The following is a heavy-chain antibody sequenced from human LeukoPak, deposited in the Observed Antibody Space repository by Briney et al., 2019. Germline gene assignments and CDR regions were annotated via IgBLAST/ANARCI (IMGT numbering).Heavy chain of an antibody. J-gene: IGHJ4*02. CDR1: GYMFTGYY. Sequence: ASVKVSCKASGYMFTGYYMHWVRQAPGQGLEWMGWINPNSGGTNYAQKFQGRVTMTRDTSISTAYMELSSLRSDDTTVYYCARGYCSGDCFTLFDYWGQGALVTVSS. CDR2: INPNSGGT. V-gene: IGHV1-2*02. CDR3: ARGYCSGDCFTLFDY. D-gene: IGHD2-21*02.